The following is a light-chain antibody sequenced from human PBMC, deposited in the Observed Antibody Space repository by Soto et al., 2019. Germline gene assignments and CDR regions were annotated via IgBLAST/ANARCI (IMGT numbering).Light chain of an antibody. Sequence: QSVLTQPASVSGSPGQSITISCTGTSSDLAIYNYVSWYQQQPGKAPKLMIYQVTNRPSGVSNRFSGSRSGNTASLTISGLQDEGEADYYCGSYTDSSNYVFGTGTKVTVL. CDR3: GSYTDSSNYV. V-gene: IGLV2-14*01. J-gene: IGLJ1*01. CDR1: SSDLAIYNY. CDR2: QVT.